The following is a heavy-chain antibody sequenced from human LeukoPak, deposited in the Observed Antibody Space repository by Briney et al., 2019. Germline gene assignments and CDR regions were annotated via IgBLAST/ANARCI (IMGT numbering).Heavy chain of an antibody. Sequence: GGSLRLSCAASGFTFSSYSMNWVRQAPGKGLEWVGRIKSKGNGGTTDYAAPVKGRFTISRDDSKNTLYLQMNSLITEDTAVYYCTTNAAVGTWEIFDYWGQGTRVTVSS. CDR2: IKSKGNGGTT. J-gene: IGHJ4*02. D-gene: IGHD6-13*01. V-gene: IGHV3-15*01. CDR3: TTNAAVGTWEIFDY. CDR1: GFTFSSYS.